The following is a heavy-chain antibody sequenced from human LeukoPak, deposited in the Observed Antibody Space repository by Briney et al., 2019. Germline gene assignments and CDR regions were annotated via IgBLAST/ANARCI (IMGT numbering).Heavy chain of an antibody. D-gene: IGHD6-6*01. CDR2: MNPNSGNT. CDR1: GYTFTSYD. CDR3: ARSIAARSPFDY. Sequence: GASVKVSCKASGYTFTSYDINWVRQATGQGLEWMGWMNPNSGNTGYAQKFQGRVTMTRNTSISTAYMELSSLRSEDTAVYYCARSIAARSPFDYWGQGTLVTVSS. V-gene: IGHV1-8*01. J-gene: IGHJ4*02.